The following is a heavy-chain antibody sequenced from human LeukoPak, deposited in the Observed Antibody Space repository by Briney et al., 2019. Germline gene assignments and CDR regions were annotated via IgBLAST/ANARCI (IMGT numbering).Heavy chain of an antibody. V-gene: IGHV3-21*01. Sequence: GGSLRLSCAASGFTFSSYSMNWVRQAPGKGLEWVSSISSSSSYIYYADSVKGRFTISRDNAKNSLYLQMNSLRAEATAVYYCARDLRGYSYGPDYWGQGTLVTVSS. CDR3: ARDLRGYSYGPDY. CDR1: GFTFSSYS. CDR2: ISSSSSYI. J-gene: IGHJ4*02. D-gene: IGHD5-18*01.